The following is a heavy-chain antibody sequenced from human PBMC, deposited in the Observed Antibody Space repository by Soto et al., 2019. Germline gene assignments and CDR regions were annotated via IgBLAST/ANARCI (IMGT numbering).Heavy chain of an antibody. CDR1: GYTFTSYD. D-gene: IGHD1-26*01. V-gene: IGHV1-18*01. J-gene: IGHJ4*02. CDR3: ARRTRIVGAASFDY. CDR2: ISVYNGNT. Sequence: QVQLVQSGAEVKKPGASVKVSCKASGYTFTSYDINWVRQAPGQGLEWMGWISVYNGNTEYAQKYQGRVTMTTDTSTSTAYMELRSLRSDDTAVYYCARRTRIVGAASFDYWGQGTLVTVSS.